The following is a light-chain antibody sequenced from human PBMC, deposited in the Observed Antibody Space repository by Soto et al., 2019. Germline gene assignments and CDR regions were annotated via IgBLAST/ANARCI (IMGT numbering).Light chain of an antibody. Sequence: DIQMTQSPSSLSASVGDRVTITCRASQSISNWLAWYQQKPGKAPKLLIYDASTLESGVPSRFSGGGFGTDFTLTISSLQPDDFATYYCQQYSSYSTFGQGTKGDIK. CDR3: QQYSSYST. CDR1: QSISNW. CDR2: DAS. V-gene: IGKV1-5*01. J-gene: IGKJ1*01.